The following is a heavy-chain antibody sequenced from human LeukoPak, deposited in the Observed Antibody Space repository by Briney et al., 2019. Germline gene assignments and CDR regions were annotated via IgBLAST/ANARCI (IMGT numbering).Heavy chain of an antibody. V-gene: IGHV4-59*08. CDR2: IYYSGST. CDR3: ARGITMKGDWFDP. D-gene: IGHD3-22*01. Sequence: SETLSLTCTVSGGSIGSYYWSWIRQPPGKGLEWIGYIYYSGSTNYNPSLKSRVTISVDTSKNQFSLKLSSVTAADTAVYYCARGITMKGDWFDPWGQGTLVTVSS. CDR1: GGSIGSYY. J-gene: IGHJ5*02.